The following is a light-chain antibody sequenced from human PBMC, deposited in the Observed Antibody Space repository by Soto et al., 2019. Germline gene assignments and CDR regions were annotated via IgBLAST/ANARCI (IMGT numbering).Light chain of an antibody. V-gene: IGLV1-51*02. J-gene: IGLJ2*01. CDR3: GTWDSSLSAVV. CDR1: SSNIGNNY. CDR2: ENN. Sequence: QSVLTQPPSVSAAPGQKVTISFSGSSSNIGNNYVSWYQQLPGTAPKLLIYENNKRPSGIPDRFSGSKSGTSATLGITGPQTGDEADYYCGTWDSSLSAVVFGGGTKLTVL.